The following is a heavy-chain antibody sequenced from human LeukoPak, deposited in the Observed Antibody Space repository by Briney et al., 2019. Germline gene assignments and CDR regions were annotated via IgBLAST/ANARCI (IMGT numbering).Heavy chain of an antibody. CDR2: IHNSGST. Sequence: SETLSLTCTVSGGSISGYYWSWFRQPPGKGLEWFGWIHNSGSTENNPPLKSRVTMSVDTPKNQISLRLYSVTAADTAVYYCVREGYDSSGYYLDSWGQGTLVTVSS. V-gene: IGHV4-59*01. D-gene: IGHD3-22*01. CDR1: GGSISGYY. J-gene: IGHJ4*02. CDR3: VREGYDSSGYYLDS.